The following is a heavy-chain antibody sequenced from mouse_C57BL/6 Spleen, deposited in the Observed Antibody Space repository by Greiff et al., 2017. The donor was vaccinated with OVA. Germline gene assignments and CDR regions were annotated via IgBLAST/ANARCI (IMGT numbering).Heavy chain of an antibody. J-gene: IGHJ1*03. CDR3: ARLGGSSLYWYFDV. D-gene: IGHD1-1*01. CDR2: INPNNGGT. Sequence: VQLQQYGPELVKPGASVKMSCKASGYTFTDYNMHWVKQSHGKSLEWIGYINPNNGGTSYNQKFKGKATLTVNKSSSTAYMELRSLTSEDSAVYYCARLGGSSLYWYFDVWGTGTKVTVAS. CDR1: GYTFTDYN. V-gene: IGHV1-22*01.